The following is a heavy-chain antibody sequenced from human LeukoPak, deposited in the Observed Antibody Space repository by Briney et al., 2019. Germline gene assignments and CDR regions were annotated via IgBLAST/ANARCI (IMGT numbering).Heavy chain of an antibody. D-gene: IGHD2-2*01. CDR3: AREDPGWYCSSTSCYGRAFDI. Sequence: SETLSLTCTVSGGSISSYYWSWIRQPAGKGLEWIGRIYTSGSTNYNPSPKSRVTMSVDTSKNQFSLKLSSVTAADTAVYYCAREDPGWYCSSTSCYGRAFDIWGQGTMVTVTS. J-gene: IGHJ3*02. CDR2: IYTSGST. CDR1: GGSISSYY. V-gene: IGHV4-4*07.